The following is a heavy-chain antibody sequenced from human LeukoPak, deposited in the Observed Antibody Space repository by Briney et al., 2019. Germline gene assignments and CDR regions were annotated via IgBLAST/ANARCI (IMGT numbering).Heavy chain of an antibody. CDR3: ARQTYFFDY. D-gene: IGHD3-10*01. V-gene: IGHV3-7*01. Sequence: ETLSLTCAVSGGSISSNNWWSWVRQPPGKGLEWVANIKQDGSEKYYVDSVKGRFTISRDNAKNSLYLQMNSLRAEDTAVYYCARQTYFFDYWGQGTLVTVSS. CDR2: IKQDGSEK. J-gene: IGHJ4*02. CDR1: GGSISSNNW.